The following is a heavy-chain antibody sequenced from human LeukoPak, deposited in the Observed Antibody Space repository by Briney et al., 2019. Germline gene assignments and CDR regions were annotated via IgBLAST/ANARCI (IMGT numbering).Heavy chain of an antibody. CDR2: IYTSGST. CDR1: GGSISSYY. J-gene: IGHJ6*02. Sequence: PSETLSPTCTVSGGSISSYYWSWIRQPAGKGLEWIGRIYTSGSTNYSPSLKSRVTMSVDTSKNQFSLKLSSVTAADTAVYYCARNGWDYYYYGMDVWGQGTTVTVSS. V-gene: IGHV4-4*07. D-gene: IGHD6-19*01. CDR3: ARNGWDYYYYGMDV.